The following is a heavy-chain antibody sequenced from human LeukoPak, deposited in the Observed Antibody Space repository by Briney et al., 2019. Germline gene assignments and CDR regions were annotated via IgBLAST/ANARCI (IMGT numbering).Heavy chain of an antibody. CDR1: GYIFTSYG. CDR3: ARAFPYSGSYYDY. CDR2: INPNSGGT. V-gene: IGHV1-2*02. Sequence: ASVKVSCKASGYIFTSYGISWVRQAPGQGLEWMGWINPNSGGTNYAQKFQGRVTMTRDTSISTAYMELSRLRSDDTAVYYCARAFPYSGSYYDYWGQGTLVTVSS. D-gene: IGHD1-26*01. J-gene: IGHJ4*02.